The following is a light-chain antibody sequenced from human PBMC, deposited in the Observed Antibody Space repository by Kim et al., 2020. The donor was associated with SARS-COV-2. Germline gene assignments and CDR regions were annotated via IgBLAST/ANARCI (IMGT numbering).Light chain of an antibody. CDR2: DVN. Sequence: QSALTQPASVSGSPGQSITISCTGTTSDVGIYDLVSWFQHHPGKAPKLIIYDVNKRPSGVSNRFSGSKSANTASLTISGLQNEDEAEYFCCSYAGRGTFEVFGGGTQLTVL. CDR1: TSDVGIYDL. J-gene: IGLJ3*02. CDR3: CSYAGRGTFEV. V-gene: IGLV2-23*02.